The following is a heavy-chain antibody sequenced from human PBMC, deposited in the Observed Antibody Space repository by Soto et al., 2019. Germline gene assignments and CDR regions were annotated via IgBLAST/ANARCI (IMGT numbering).Heavy chain of an antibody. CDR3: AKDDYYDSSGYYYEEDYAFDI. CDR1: GFTFSSYG. V-gene: IGHV3-30*18. Sequence: QVQLVESGGGVVQPGRSLRLSCAASGFTFSSYGMHWVRQAPGKGLEWVAVISYDGSNKYYADSVKGRFTISRDNSKNTLYLQMNSLRAEDTAVYYCAKDDYYDSSGYYYEEDYAFDIWGQGTMVTVSS. J-gene: IGHJ3*02. D-gene: IGHD3-22*01. CDR2: ISYDGSNK.